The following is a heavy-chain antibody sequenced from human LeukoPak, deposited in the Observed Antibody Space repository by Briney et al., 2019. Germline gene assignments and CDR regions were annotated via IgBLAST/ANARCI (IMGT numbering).Heavy chain of an antibody. CDR2: ISYDGSNK. CDR3: AKDSYVWGSYPDAFDI. J-gene: IGHJ3*02. Sequence: GGSLRLSCAASGFTFSSYGMHWVRQAPGKGLEWVAVISYDGSNKYYADSVKGRFTISRDNSKNTLYLQMNSLRAEDTAVYYCAKDSYVWGSYPDAFDIWGQGTMVTVSS. CDR1: GFTFSSYG. V-gene: IGHV3-30*18. D-gene: IGHD3-16*01.